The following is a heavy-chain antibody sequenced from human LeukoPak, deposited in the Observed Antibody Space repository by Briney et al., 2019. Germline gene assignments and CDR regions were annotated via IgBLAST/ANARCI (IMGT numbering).Heavy chain of an antibody. D-gene: IGHD1-20*01. CDR3: AIGGAVTGRWSY. CDR2: IKEDGSEK. CDR1: GFTFSSYW. Sequence: GGSLRPSCAASGFTFSSYWMSWVRQAPGKGLEWVASIKEDGSEKYYVDSVKGRFTISRDNAKNSLYLQMNSLRAEDTAVFYCAIGGAVTGRWSYWGQGTLVTVSS. J-gene: IGHJ4*02. V-gene: IGHV3-7*01.